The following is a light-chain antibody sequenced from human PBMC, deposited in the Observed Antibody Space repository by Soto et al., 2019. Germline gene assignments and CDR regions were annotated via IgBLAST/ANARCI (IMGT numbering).Light chain of an antibody. Sequence: QSVLTQPASVSGSPGQSITISCTGTSRDVGGYNYVSWYQQHPGKAPKLMIYEVTHRPSGVSNRFSGSKSGNTASLTISGLHAEDEADYYCSSYTSSSTQVFGTGTKLTVL. CDR1: SRDVGGYNY. V-gene: IGLV2-14*01. CDR2: EVT. J-gene: IGLJ1*01. CDR3: SSYTSSSTQV.